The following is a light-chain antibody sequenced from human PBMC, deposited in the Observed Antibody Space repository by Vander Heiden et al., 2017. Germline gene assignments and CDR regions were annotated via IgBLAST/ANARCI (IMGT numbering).Light chain of an antibody. V-gene: IGKV3-11*01. CDR3: QQCASWPRT. Sequence: EIVLTQSPGTLSFSPGERDSLSFRPSQSVSTYLPWHLPKHAQAPSLPTYAACNRAAGIPGRFSASGSGTDFTLTISSLAPEDFAVYYCQQCASWPRTFGQGTKVEIK. J-gene: IGKJ2*01. CDR2: AAC. CDR1: QSVSTY.